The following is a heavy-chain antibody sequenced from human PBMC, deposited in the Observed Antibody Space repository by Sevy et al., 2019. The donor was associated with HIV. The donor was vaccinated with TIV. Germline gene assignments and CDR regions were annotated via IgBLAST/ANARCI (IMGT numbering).Heavy chain of an antibody. CDR1: GFTFDDYA. CDR2: FRWNSVSI. V-gene: IGHV3-9*01. CDR3: VKDMKGGISYVLDV. Sequence: GGSLRLSCAASGFTFDDYAMHWVRQAPGKGLEWVSGFRWNSVSIDYADSVKGRFTVSRDNAETSLDLQMNSLREEDTALYYCVKDMKGGISYVLDVWGQGTRVTVSS. J-gene: IGHJ6*02. D-gene: IGHD2-15*01.